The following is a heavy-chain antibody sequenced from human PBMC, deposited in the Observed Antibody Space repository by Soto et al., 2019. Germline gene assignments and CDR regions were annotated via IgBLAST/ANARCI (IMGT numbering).Heavy chain of an antibody. Sequence: PGGSLRLSCAASGFTFSSYEMNWVRQAPGKGLEWVSYISSSGSTIYYADSVKGRFTISRDNAKNSLYLQMNSLRAEDTAVYYCARDGFPETYYYDSRVDWFDPWGQGTLVTVSS. J-gene: IGHJ5*02. CDR2: ISSSGSTI. CDR1: GFTFSSYE. V-gene: IGHV3-48*03. D-gene: IGHD3-22*01. CDR3: ARDGFPETYYYDSRVDWFDP.